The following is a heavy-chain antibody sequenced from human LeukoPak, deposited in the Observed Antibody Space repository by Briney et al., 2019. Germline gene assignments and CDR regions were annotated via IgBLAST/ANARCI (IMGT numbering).Heavy chain of an antibody. CDR2: INPNSGGT. CDR1: GYTFTGYY. J-gene: IGHJ4*02. CDR3: ARDTGFDKMVITTYGY. D-gene: IGHD3-22*01. Sequence: VASVTVSCKASGYTFTGYYMHWVRQAPGQGLEWMGWINPNSGGTNYAQKFQGRVTMTRDTSISTAYMELSRLRSDDTAVYYCARDTGFDKMVITTYGYWGQGTLVTVSS. V-gene: IGHV1-2*02.